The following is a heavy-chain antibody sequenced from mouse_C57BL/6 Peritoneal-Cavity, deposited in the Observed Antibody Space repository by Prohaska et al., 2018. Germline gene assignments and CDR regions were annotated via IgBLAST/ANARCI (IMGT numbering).Heavy chain of an antibody. CDR1: GFTFSGFW. V-gene: IGHV11-2*01. CDR2: INSDGSAI. CDR3: MRYGSYWYFDV. J-gene: IGHJ1*03. Sequence: EVQLLETGGGLVQPGGSRGLSCEGSGFTFSGFWMSWVRQTPGKTLEWIGDINSDGSAINYAPSIKDRFTVFRDNDKSTLNLQMSNVRSEDTATYFCMRYGSYWYFDVWGTGTTVTVSS. D-gene: IGHD1-1*01.